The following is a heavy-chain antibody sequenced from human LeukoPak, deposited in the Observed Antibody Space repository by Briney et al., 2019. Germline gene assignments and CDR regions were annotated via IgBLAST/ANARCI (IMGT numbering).Heavy chain of an antibody. CDR3: ARGKNSAFDI. D-gene: IGHD4-23*01. J-gene: IGHJ3*02. V-gene: IGHV3-30*02. Sequence: GGSLRLSCAASGFTFSSYGMHWVRQAPGKGLEWVAFIRYDGSNKYYADSVKGRFTISRDNSKNTLYLQMNSLRAEDTAVYYCARGKNSAFDIWGQGTMVTVSS. CDR2: IRYDGSNK. CDR1: GFTFSSYG.